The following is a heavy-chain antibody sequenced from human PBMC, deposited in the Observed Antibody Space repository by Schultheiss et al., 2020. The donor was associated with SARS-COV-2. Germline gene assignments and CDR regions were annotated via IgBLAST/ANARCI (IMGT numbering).Heavy chain of an antibody. CDR2: IYWDDDK. CDR3: ARSIGVSSKNWFDP. D-gene: IGHD3-22*01. V-gene: IGHV2-70*01. CDR1: GFSLSTSEVG. Sequence: SGPTLVKPTQTLTLTCTFSGFSLSTSEVGVGWIRQPPGKALEWLALIYWDDDKYYSTSLKTRLTISKDTSKNQVVLTMTNMDPVDTATYYCARSIGVSSKNWFDPWGQGTLVTVSS. J-gene: IGHJ5*02.